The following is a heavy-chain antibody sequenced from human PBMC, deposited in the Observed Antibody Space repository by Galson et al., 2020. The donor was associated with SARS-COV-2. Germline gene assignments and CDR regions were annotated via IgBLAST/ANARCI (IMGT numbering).Heavy chain of an antibody. CDR2: INSDGSST. CDR1: GFTFSSYW. J-gene: IGHJ6*02. CDR3: ARLGMGMAGYYYGMDV. Sequence: GESLKISCAASGFTFSSYWMYWVRQAPGKGLVWVSRINSDGSSTSYADSVKGRFTISRDNAKNTLYLQMNSLRAEDTAVYYCARLGMGMAGYYYGMDVWGQGTTVTVSS. V-gene: IGHV3-74*01. D-gene: IGHD3-10*01.